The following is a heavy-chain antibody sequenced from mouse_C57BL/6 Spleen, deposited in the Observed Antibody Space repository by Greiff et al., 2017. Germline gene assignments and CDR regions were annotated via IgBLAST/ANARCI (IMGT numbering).Heavy chain of an antibody. D-gene: IGHD2-3*01. V-gene: IGHV5-4*03. CDR2: ISDGGSYT. Sequence: EVMLVESGGGLVKPGGSLKLSCAASGFTFSSYAMSWVRQTPEKRLEWVATISDGGSYTYYPDNVKGRFTISRDNAKNNLYLQMSHLKSEDTAMYYCARGRAIYDGYYYYFDYWGQGTTLTVSS. J-gene: IGHJ2*01. CDR1: GFTFSSYA. CDR3: ARGRAIYDGYYYYFDY.